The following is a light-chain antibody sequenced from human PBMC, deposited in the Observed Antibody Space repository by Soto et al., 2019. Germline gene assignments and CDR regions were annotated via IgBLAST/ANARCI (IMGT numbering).Light chain of an antibody. V-gene: IGLV1-47*01. Sequence: QSVLTQPPSASGTPGQSLTISCSGSSSNIGSHNVYWYQHVPGTAPKFLMHTNGQRPSGVPDRFSDSKSDTSASLAISGLRSDDEADYYCAVWDDSLTGWVFGGGTQLTVL. CDR2: TNG. CDR1: SSNIGSHN. CDR3: AVWDDSLTGWV. J-gene: IGLJ3*02.